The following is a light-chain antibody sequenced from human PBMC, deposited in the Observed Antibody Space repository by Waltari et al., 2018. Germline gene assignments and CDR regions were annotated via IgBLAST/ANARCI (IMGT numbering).Light chain of an antibody. J-gene: IGLJ2*01. CDR2: DDH. V-gene: IGLV3-21*02. CDR3: QVWDSHTVV. CDR1: HIGTKA. Sequence: SYVLTQLSSMSVTPGQTARIVCGGRHIGTKAVHWYQRTAGQAPLLVLPDDHTRPSGIPDRFSCTNSGDTATLTISGVEAEDEADYFCQVWDSHTVVFGGGTNLTVL.